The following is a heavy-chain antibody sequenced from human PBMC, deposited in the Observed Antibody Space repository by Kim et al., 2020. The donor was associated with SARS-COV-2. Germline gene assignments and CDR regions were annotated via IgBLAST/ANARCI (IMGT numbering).Heavy chain of an antibody. CDR3: AKGEVAYGMDV. Sequence: YYADSVKGRFTISRDNSKNTLYLQMNSLRAEDTAVYYCAKGEVAYGMDVWGQGTTVTVSS. V-gene: IGHV3-23*01. J-gene: IGHJ6*02. D-gene: IGHD1-26*01.